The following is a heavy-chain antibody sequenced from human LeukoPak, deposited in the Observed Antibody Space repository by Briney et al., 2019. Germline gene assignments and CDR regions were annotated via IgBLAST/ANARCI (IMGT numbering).Heavy chain of an antibody. J-gene: IGHJ4*02. V-gene: IGHV4-39*01. CDR1: GGSISSSSYY. CDR2: IYYSGST. Sequence: SETLSLTCSVSGGSISSSSYYWGWVRQPPGKGLEWVGSIYYSGSTYYNPSLMCRVAISVHTSKNQFSLRLSSVTAADTAVYYCARHDDYWGQGTLVSVSS. CDR3: ARHDDY.